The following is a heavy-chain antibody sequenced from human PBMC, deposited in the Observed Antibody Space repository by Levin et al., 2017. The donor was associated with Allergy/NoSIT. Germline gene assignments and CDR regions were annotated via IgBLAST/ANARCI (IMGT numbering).Heavy chain of an antibody. Sequence: GASVKVSCKASGYTFTSYDINWVRQATGQGLEWMGWMNPNSGNTGYAQKFQGRVTMTRNTSISTAYMELSSLRSEDTAVYYCATSYYDSSGYYRLPRIYYYYYGMDVWGQGTTVTVSS. J-gene: IGHJ6*02. D-gene: IGHD3-22*01. CDR1: GYTFTSYD. V-gene: IGHV1-8*02. CDR3: ATSYYDSSGYYRLPRIYYYYYGMDV. CDR2: MNPNSGNT.